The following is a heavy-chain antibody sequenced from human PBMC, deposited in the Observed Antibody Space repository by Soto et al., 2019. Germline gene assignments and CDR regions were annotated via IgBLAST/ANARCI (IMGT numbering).Heavy chain of an antibody. CDR2: MNPNSGNT. Sequence: QVQLVQCGAEVKKPGASVKVSCKASGYACTSYAINWVRQAIGQGLEWMGWMNPNSGNTGYAQKFQGKVTMTRNTSISTAYMELSSLRSEDTAVYYCAREKTSYGMDVWGQGTTVTVSS. CDR3: AREKTSYGMDV. V-gene: IGHV1-8*01. J-gene: IGHJ6*02. CDR1: GYACTSYA.